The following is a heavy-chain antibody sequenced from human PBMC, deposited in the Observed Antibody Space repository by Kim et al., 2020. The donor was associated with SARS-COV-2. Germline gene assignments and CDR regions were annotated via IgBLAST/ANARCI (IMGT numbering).Heavy chain of an antibody. CDR3: ASIYIYYDFWSGYYRD. Sequence: GGSLRLSCAASGFTVSSNYMSWVRQAPGKGLEWVSVIYSGGSTYYADSVKGRFTISRHNSKNKLYLQMNSLRAEDTAVYYCASIYIYYDFWSGYYRDWGQGTLVTVSS. V-gene: IGHV3-53*04. D-gene: IGHD3-3*01. CDR2: IYSGGST. CDR1: GFTVSSNY. J-gene: IGHJ4*02.